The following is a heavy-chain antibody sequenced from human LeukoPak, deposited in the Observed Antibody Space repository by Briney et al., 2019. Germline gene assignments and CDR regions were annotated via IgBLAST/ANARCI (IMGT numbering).Heavy chain of an antibody. CDR3: ARADYYDSSGYDY. CDR2: ISSSGSTI. CDR1: GFAFSDYY. J-gene: IGHJ4*02. V-gene: IGHV3-11*01. Sequence: GGSLRLSCAASGFAFSDYYMSWIRQAPGKGLEWVSYISSSGSTIYYADSVKGRFTISRDNAKNSLYLQMNSLRAEDTAVYYCARADYYDSSGYDYWGQGTLVTVSS. D-gene: IGHD3-22*01.